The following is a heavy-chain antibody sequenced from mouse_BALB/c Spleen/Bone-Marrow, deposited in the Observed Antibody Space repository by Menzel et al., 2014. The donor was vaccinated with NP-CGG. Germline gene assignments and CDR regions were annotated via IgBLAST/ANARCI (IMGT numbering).Heavy chain of an antibody. CDR1: GFNIKDTY. J-gene: IGHJ2*01. CDR2: NDPANVNT. D-gene: IGHD1-1*01. V-gene: IGHV14-3*02. Sequence: DVHLVESGAELVKPGASVKLSCTASGFNIKDTYMHWVKQRPEQGLEWIGRNDPANVNTKYDPKFQGKATITADTSSNTAYLQLSSLTSEDTAVYYCASYVYGYYFDYWGQGTTLTVSS. CDR3: ASYVYGYYFDY.